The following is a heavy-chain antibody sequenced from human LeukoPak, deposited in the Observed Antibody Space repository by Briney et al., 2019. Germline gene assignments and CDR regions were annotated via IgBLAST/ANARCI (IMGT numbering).Heavy chain of an antibody. J-gene: IGHJ3*02. CDR2: INPSDSVT. D-gene: IGHD6-6*01. Sequence: ASVKVSCKASGCTFTSYAMNWVRQAPGQGLEWMGIINPSDSVTSYAQQFQGRVTMARDMSTSTVYMELNSLRSEDTAVYYCARDAGAARPGNAFDIWGQGTMVTVSS. CDR1: GCTFTSYA. CDR3: ARDAGAARPGNAFDI. V-gene: IGHV1-46*01.